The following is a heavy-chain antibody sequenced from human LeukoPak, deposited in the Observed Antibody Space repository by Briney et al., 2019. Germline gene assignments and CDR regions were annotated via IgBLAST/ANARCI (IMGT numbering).Heavy chain of an antibody. CDR2: ISAYNGNT. D-gene: IGHD6-13*01. Sequence: ASVKVSCKASGYTFTSYGISWVRQAPGQGLEWMGWISAYNGNTNYAQKLQGRVTMTTDTSTSTAYMELRSLRSDDTAVYYCARGDMGTAAGTPPLDWGQRTLVTVSS. V-gene: IGHV1-18*01. CDR3: ARGDMGTAAGTPPLD. CDR1: GYTFTSYG. J-gene: IGHJ4*02.